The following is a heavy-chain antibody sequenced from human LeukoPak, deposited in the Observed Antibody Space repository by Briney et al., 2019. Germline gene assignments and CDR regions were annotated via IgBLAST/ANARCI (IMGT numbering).Heavy chain of an antibody. CDR2: INPNSGGT. J-gene: IGHJ3*02. D-gene: IGHD3-22*01. Sequence: GASVKVSCKASGYTFTGYYMHWVRQAPGQGLEWMGWINPNSGGTNYAQKFQGRVTMTRDTSISTAYMELSRLRSDDTAVYYCARDGSYDSSGYYVAFDIRGQGTMVTVSS. V-gene: IGHV1-2*02. CDR1: GYTFTGYY. CDR3: ARDGSYDSSGYYVAFDI.